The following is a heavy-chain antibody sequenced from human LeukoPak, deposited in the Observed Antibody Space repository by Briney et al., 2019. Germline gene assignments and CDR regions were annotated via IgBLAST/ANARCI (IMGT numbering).Heavy chain of an antibody. Sequence: TSGGSLRLSCAASGFTFSNAWMSWVRQAPGKGLEWVGRIKSKTDGGTTDYAAPVKGRFSISRDDSTNTLYLQMNSLKTEDTAVYYCTTDATWIQLWLPYDYWGQGTLVTVSS. CDR1: GFTFSNAW. CDR3: TTDATWIQLWLPYDY. J-gene: IGHJ4*02. D-gene: IGHD5-18*01. V-gene: IGHV3-15*01. CDR2: IKSKTDGGTT.